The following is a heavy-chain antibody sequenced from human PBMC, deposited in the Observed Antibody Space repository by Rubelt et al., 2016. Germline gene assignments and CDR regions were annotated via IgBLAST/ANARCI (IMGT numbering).Heavy chain of an antibody. D-gene: IGHD6-13*01. CDR3: ARDRLHSSSWMGGKDNNWFDP. CDR2: INAGNGNT. Sequence: YTFTSYAMHWVRQAPGQRLEWMGWINAGNGNTKYSQKFQGRVTITRDTSASTAYMELSSLRSEDTAVYYCARDRLHSSSWMGGKDNNWFDPWGQGTLVTVSS. J-gene: IGHJ5*02. V-gene: IGHV1-3*01. CDR1: YTFTSYA.